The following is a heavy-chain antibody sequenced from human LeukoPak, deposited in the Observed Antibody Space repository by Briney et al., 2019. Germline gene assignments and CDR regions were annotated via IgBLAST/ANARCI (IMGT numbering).Heavy chain of an antibody. Sequence: SETLSLTCTVSHGSINSYYWSWIRQPPGKGLEWIGYIYYSGSTNYNPSLKSRVTISLGTSKNQLSLKLSSVTAADTAVYFCARVGYFDGSGLDHWGQGTLVTVSS. V-gene: IGHV4-59*01. J-gene: IGHJ4*02. D-gene: IGHD3-22*01. CDR3: ARVGYFDGSGLDH. CDR2: IYYSGST. CDR1: HGSINSYY.